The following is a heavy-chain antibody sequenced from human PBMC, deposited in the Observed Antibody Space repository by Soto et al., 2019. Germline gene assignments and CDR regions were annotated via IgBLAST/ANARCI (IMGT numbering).Heavy chain of an antibody. CDR3: ARGVVIGFDP. J-gene: IGHJ5*02. V-gene: IGHV3-48*04. Sequence: EVQPVESGGGMVQPGGSLRLSCAASGFIFSTYSMNWVRQAPGKGLEWVSYISTSTSTIYYADSVKGRFTISRDNAKNSLYLQMNSLRAEDTAVYYCARGVVIGFDPWGQGTLVTVSS. D-gene: IGHD3-22*01. CDR1: GFIFSTYS. CDR2: ISTSTSTI.